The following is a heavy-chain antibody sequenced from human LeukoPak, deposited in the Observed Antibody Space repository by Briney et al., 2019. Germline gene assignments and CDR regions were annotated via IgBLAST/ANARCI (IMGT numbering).Heavy chain of an antibody. V-gene: IGHV1-46*01. CDR2: INPSGGST. J-gene: IGHJ4*02. Sequence: GASVKVSCKASGYTFTTYYIHWVRQSPGQGLEWMGIINPSGGSTSYAQTFQGRVTMTRDTSTSTVYMELSSLRSEDTAVYYCASEIVAPCDYWGQGTLVTVSS. CDR1: GYTFTTYY. CDR3: ASEIVAPCDY. D-gene: IGHD5-12*01.